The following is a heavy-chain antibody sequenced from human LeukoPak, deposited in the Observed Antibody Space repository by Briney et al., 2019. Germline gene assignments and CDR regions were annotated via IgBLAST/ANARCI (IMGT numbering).Heavy chain of an antibody. CDR1: GFTFSSYS. V-gene: IGHV3-21*01. CDR2: ISSSSSYI. Sequence: GGSLRLSCAASGFTFSSYSMNWVRQAPGKGLEWVSSISSSSSYIYYADSVKGRFTISRDNARNSLYLQMNSLRAEDTAVYYCARDSMYSGSPHGDAFAIWGPGTMVTVSP. D-gene: IGHD1-26*01. J-gene: IGHJ3*02. CDR3: ARDSMYSGSPHGDAFAI.